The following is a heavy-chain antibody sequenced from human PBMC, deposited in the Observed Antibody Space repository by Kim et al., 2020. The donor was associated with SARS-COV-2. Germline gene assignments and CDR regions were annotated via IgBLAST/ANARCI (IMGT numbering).Heavy chain of an antibody. J-gene: IGHJ3*02. V-gene: IGHV3-13*05. CDR2: IGTAGDP. Sequence: GGSLRLSCAASGFTFSSYDMHWVRQATGKGLEWVSAIGTAGDPYYPGSVKGRFTISRENAKNSLYLQMNSLRAGDTAVYYCARGLRYFDWPTQEWAFDIWGQGTMVTVSS. CDR1: GFTFSSYD. D-gene: IGHD3-9*01. CDR3: ARGLRYFDWPTQEWAFDI.